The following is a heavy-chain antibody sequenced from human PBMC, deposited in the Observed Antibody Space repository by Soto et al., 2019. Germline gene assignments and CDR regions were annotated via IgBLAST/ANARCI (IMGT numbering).Heavy chain of an antibody. D-gene: IGHD4-17*01. CDR2: IRSKANSYAT. CDR1: GFTFSGSA. CDR3: TSQDDYGDYYYGMDV. Sequence: EVQLVESGGGLVQPGGSLKLSCAASGFTFSGSAMHWVRQASGKGLEWVGRIRSKANSYATAYAASVKGRFTISRDDSKNTAYLQMNSPKTEDTAVYYCTSQDDYGDYYYGMDVWGQGTTVTVSS. V-gene: IGHV3-73*01. J-gene: IGHJ6*02.